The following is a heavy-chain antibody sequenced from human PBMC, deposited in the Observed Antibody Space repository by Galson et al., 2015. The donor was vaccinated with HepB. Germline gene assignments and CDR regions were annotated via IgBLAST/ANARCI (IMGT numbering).Heavy chain of an antibody. CDR2: IGLRDSYT. V-gene: IGHV5-10-1*01. CDR3: ARLSPEVHCSGGSCYYVTYYDY. Sequence: QSGAEVKKPGESLRISCKGSGYSFTSYWIHWVRQMPGKGLEWMGRIGLRDSYTNYSPSFQGHVTISPDKSITTVYLQWSSLKASDTAVYYCARLSPEVHCSGGSCYYVTYYDYWGQGTLVTVSS. CDR1: GYSFTSYW. D-gene: IGHD2-15*01. J-gene: IGHJ4*02.